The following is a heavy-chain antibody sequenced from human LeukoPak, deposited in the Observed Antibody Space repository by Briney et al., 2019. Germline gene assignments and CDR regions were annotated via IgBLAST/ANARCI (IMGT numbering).Heavy chain of an antibody. D-gene: IGHD3-16*02. V-gene: IGHV3-23*01. Sequence: GGSLRLSCAVSEFTFRSYAMTWVRLAPGKGLEWVSAISRSGGTTYYADSVKGRFTISRDNSKNTLYLQMNSLRAEDTAVYYCAKDRNYDYVWGSYPPALYFDYWGQGTLVTVSS. J-gene: IGHJ4*02. CDR3: AKDRNYDYVWGSYPPALYFDY. CDR2: ISRSGGTT. CDR1: EFTFRSYA.